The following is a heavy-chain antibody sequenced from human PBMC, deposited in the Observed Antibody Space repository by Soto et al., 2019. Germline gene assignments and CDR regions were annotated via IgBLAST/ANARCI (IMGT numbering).Heavy chain of an antibody. CDR3: ARDGARYSSSWYLGSFDY. Sequence: ASVKVSCKASGYTFTSYAMHWVRQAPGQRLEWMGWINAGNGNTKYSQKFQGRVTITRDTSASTAYMELSSLRSEDTAVYYCARDGARYSSSWYLGSFDYWGQGTLVT. D-gene: IGHD6-13*01. V-gene: IGHV1-3*01. J-gene: IGHJ4*02. CDR1: GYTFTSYA. CDR2: INAGNGNT.